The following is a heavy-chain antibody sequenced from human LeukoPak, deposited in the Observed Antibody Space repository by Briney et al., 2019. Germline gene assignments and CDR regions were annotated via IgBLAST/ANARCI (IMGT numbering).Heavy chain of an antibody. CDR2: ISSSRSYI. CDR3: ARAGGGAVAGTWS. D-gene: IGHD6-19*01. Sequence: GGSLRLSCAASGFTFSSYSMNWVRQAPGKGLEWVSSISSSRSYIYYADSVKGRFTISRDNAKNSLYLQMNSLRAEDTAVYYCARAGGGAVAGTWSWGQGTLVTVSS. V-gene: IGHV3-21*01. CDR1: GFTFSSYS. J-gene: IGHJ4*02.